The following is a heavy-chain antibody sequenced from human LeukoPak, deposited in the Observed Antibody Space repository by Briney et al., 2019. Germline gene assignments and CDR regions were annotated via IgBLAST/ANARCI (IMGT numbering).Heavy chain of an antibody. CDR1: GSTFSSYW. CDR3: ARYSGYAQDFDY. CDR2: INSDGSST. J-gene: IGHJ4*02. V-gene: IGHV3-74*01. D-gene: IGHD5-12*01. Sequence: PGGTLRLSCAASGSTFSSYWMHWVRQAPGKGLVWVSRINSDGSSTSYADSVKGRFTIPRDNAKNTLYLQMNSLRAEDTAVYYCARYSGYAQDFDYWGQGTLVTVSS.